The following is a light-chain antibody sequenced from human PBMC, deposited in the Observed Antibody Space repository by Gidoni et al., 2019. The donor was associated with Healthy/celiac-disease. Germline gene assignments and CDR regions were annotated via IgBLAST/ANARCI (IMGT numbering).Light chain of an antibody. Sequence: EIVLTQSPATLSLSPGERVTLSCRASQSVSSYLAWYQQQPGQAPRILIYEASNRATGIPARFSGSGSGTDFTLTISSLEPEDFAVYYCQQRSNWPLTFGGGTKVEIK. J-gene: IGKJ4*01. V-gene: IGKV3-11*01. CDR3: QQRSNWPLT. CDR2: EAS. CDR1: QSVSSY.